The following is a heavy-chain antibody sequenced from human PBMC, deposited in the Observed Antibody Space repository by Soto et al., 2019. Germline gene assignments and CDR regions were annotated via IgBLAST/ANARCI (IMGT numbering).Heavy chain of an antibody. CDR3: ARGSYCTNGVCRDAFDI. CDR1: GYTFTSYD. V-gene: IGHV1-8*01. Sequence: ASVKVSCKASGYTFTSYDINWVRQATRQGLEWMGWMNPNSGNTGYAQKFQGRVTMTRNTSISTAYMELSSLRSEDTAVYYCARGSYCTNGVCRDAFDIWGQGTMVTVSS. CDR2: MNPNSGNT. D-gene: IGHD2-8*01. J-gene: IGHJ3*02.